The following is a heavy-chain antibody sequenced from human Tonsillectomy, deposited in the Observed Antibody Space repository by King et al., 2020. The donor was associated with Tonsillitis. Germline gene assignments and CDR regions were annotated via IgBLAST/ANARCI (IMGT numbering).Heavy chain of an antibody. Sequence: VQLVESGGGLVQPGGSLRLSCGASGFTFSNSWMGWVRQAPGKGLEWVANIKKDGTSKYYLDSVEGRFTISRDNAENSLYVQMNSLRDEDTAVYYCARHGDWAFDYWGQGTLVTVSS. CDR3: ARHGDWAFDY. J-gene: IGHJ4*02. D-gene: IGHD4-17*01. CDR1: GFTFSNSW. V-gene: IGHV3-7*01. CDR2: IKKDGTSK.